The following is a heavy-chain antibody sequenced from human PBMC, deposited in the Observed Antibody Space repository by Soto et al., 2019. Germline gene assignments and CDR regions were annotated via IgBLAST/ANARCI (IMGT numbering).Heavy chain of an antibody. J-gene: IGHJ3*02. Sequence: SETLSLTCAVYGGSFSGYYWSWIRQPPGKGLEWIGEINHSGSTNYNPSLKSRVTISVDTSKNQFSLKLSSVTAADTAVYYCAREPTGGLRWYDAFDIWGQGTMVTVSS. D-gene: IGHD5-12*01. CDR1: GGSFSGYY. CDR2: INHSGST. CDR3: AREPTGGLRWYDAFDI. V-gene: IGHV4-34*01.